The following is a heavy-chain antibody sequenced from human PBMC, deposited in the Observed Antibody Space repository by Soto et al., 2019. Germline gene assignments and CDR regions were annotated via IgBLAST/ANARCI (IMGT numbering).Heavy chain of an antibody. CDR1: GYTFTSYA. CDR3: ARSIVVVTAADY. D-gene: IGHD2-21*02. V-gene: IGHV1-3*01. Sequence: ASVKVSCKASGYTFTSYAMHWVRQAPGQRLEWMGWINAGNGNTKYSQKFQGRVTITRDTSASTAYMELSSLRSEDTAVYYCARSIVVVTAADYRGQGTLVTVAS. CDR2: INAGNGNT. J-gene: IGHJ4*02.